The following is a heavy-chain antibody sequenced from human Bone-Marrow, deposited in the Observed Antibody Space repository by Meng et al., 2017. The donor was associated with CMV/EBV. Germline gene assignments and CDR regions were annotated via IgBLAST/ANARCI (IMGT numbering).Heavy chain of an antibody. V-gene: IGHV4-39*07. CDR2: IYYSGST. CDR3: ARVYDSSSWFLFNY. J-gene: IGHJ4*02. Sequence: SGGSISSSSYYWGWIRQPPGKGLEWIGSIYYSGSTYYNPSLKSRVTISVDTSKNQFSLKLSSVTAADTAVYYCARVYDSSSWFLFNYWGQGTLVTVSS. D-gene: IGHD6-13*01. CDR1: GGSISSSSYY.